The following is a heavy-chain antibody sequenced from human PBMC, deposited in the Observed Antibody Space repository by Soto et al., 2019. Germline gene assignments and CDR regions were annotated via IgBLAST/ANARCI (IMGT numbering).Heavy chain of an antibody. CDR3: ARPLWRNEYNWGYFAL. D-gene: IGHD3-16*01. Sequence: QVQLVESGGGVVQPGRSLRLSCAASGFTFSSYAMHWVRQAPGKGLEWVAVISYDGSNKYYADSVKGRFTISRDNSKNTLYLQMNSLRAEDTAVYYCARPLWRNEYNWGYFALWGRGTLVTFSS. J-gene: IGHJ2*01. CDR1: GFTFSSYA. CDR2: ISYDGSNK. V-gene: IGHV3-30-3*01.